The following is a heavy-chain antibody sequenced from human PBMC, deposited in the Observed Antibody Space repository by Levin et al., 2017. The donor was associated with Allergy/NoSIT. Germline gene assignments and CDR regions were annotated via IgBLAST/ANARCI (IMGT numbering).Heavy chain of an antibody. Sequence: SQTLSLTCAVYGGSFSGYFWSWIRQPPGKGLEWIGEINHSGSTNYNPSLKSRVTISVDTSKNQFSLKLSSVTAADTAVYYCASLYLNADYWGQGTLVTVSS. CDR1: GGSFSGYF. D-gene: IGHD2-2*01. CDR2: INHSGST. CDR3: ASLYLNADY. V-gene: IGHV4-34*01. J-gene: IGHJ4*02.